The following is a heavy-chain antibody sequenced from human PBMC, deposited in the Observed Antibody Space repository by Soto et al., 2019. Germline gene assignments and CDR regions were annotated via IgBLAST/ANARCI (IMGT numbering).Heavy chain of an antibody. CDR3: ARRSRDGYNYDYYYGMDV. D-gene: IGHD5-12*01. J-gene: IGHJ6*02. Sequence: PGGSLRLSCAASGFTFSSYWMSWVRQAPGKGLEWVANIKQDGSEKYYVDSVKGRFTISRDNAKNSLYLQMNSLRAEDTAVYYCARRSRDGYNYDYYYGMDVWGQGTTVTVSS. V-gene: IGHV3-7*05. CDR2: IKQDGSEK. CDR1: GFTFSSYW.